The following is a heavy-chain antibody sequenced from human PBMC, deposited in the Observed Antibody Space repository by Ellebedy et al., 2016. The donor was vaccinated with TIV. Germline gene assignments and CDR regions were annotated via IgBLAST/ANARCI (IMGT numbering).Heavy chain of an antibody. CDR3: ARLKSNWFDP. J-gene: IGHJ5*02. CDR1: GFTFRRHG. CDR2: IWYDGSDQ. Sequence: GESLKISCAASGFTFRRHGMRWVRQAPGKGLEWVAVIWYDGSDQYYADSVKGRFTVSRDNSKNTLYLQMNSLRAEDTAVYYCARLKSNWFDPWGQGTLVTVSS. V-gene: IGHV3-33*01.